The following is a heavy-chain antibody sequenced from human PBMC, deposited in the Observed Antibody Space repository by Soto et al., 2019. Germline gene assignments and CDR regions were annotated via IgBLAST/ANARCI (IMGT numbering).Heavy chain of an antibody. J-gene: IGHJ4*02. Sequence: QVQLVQSGAEVKKPGASVKVSCKASGYTFTSYGISWVRQAPGQGLERMGWISAYNGNTNYAQKLQGRVTMTTDTSTTTSYRELRSLKSEDTVVYYGARACPPPRGGGEGTLVTVSS. CDR3: ARACPPPRG. D-gene: IGHD1-26*01. V-gene: IGHV1-18*01. CDR2: ISAYNGNT. CDR1: GYTFTSYG.